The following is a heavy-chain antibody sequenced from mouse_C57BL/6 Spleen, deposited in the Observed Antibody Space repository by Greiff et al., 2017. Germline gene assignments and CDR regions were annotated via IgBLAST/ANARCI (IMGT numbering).Heavy chain of an antibody. Sequence: QVQLQQPGAELVKPGASVKLSCKASGYTFTSYWMQWVKQRPGQGLEWIGEIDPSDSYTNYNQKFKGKATLTVDTSSSTAYMQRSSLTSEDSAVYYCARYYGSSDYYAMDYWGQGTSVTVSS. J-gene: IGHJ4*01. CDR3: ARYYGSSDYYAMDY. CDR2: IDPSDSYT. D-gene: IGHD1-1*01. V-gene: IGHV1-50*01. CDR1: GYTFTSYW.